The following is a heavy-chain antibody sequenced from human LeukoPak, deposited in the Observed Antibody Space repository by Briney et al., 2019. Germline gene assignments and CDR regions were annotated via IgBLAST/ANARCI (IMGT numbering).Heavy chain of an antibody. CDR2: INGDGSST. V-gene: IGHV3-74*01. D-gene: IGHD5-24*01. Sequence: GGSLRLSCAASGFTFSSYWMHWVRQAPGKGLVWVSPINGDGSSTRYPDSVKGRFTISRDNAKNTLYLQMNSLRAEETAVYYCARGGDAYRARGLDYWGQGTLVTVSS. CDR1: GFTFSSYW. CDR3: ARGGDAYRARGLDY. J-gene: IGHJ4*02.